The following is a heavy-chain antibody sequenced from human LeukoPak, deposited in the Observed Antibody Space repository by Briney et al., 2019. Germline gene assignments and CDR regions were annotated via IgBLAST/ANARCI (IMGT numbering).Heavy chain of an antibody. CDR3: ARFRKKGYYFDY. V-gene: IGHV4-39*01. Sequence: SETLSLTCTVSGGSISSSSCYWGWIRQPPGKGLEWIGSIYYSGSTYYNPSLKSRVTISVDTSKNQFSLKLSSVTAADTAVYYCARFRKKGYYFDYWGQGTLVTVSS. J-gene: IGHJ4*02. CDR1: GGSISSSSCY. CDR2: IYYSGST.